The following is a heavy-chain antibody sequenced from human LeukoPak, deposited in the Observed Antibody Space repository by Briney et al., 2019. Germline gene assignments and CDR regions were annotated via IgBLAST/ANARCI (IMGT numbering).Heavy chain of an antibody. Sequence: SETLSLTCTVSGGSVSSGSYYWSWIRRHPGMGLEWIANIYYSGNTYYNPSLKSRVTISVDTSKNQFSLKLSSVTAADTAVYYCARDHPNYGSTYYYGLDVWGQGTTVTVSS. V-gene: IGHV4-31*03. J-gene: IGHJ6*02. D-gene: IGHD3-10*01. CDR3: ARDHPNYGSTYYYGLDV. CDR2: IYYSGNT. CDR1: GGSVSSGSYY.